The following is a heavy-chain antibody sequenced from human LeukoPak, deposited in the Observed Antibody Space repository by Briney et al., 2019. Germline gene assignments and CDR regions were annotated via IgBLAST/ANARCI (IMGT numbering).Heavy chain of an antibody. CDR2: INHSGST. D-gene: IGHD6-13*01. CDR3: ARGRIAAAGTDY. Sequence: SETLSLTCTVSGGSVSSGSYYWSWIRQPPGKGLEWIGEINHSGSTNYNPSLKSRVTISVDTSKNQFSLKLSSVTAADTAVYYCARGRIAAAGTDYWGQGTLVTVSS. CDR1: GGSVSSGSYY. J-gene: IGHJ4*02. V-gene: IGHV4-61*01.